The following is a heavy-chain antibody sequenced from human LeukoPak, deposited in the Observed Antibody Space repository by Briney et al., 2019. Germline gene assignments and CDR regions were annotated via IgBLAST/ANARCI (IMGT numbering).Heavy chain of an antibody. CDR1: GFTFSSYW. J-gene: IGHJ5*02. CDR2: XXXDGSEK. Sequence: GGSLRLSCAASGFTFSSYWMSWVRQAPGKGXXXXXXXXXDGSEKYYVDSVKGRFTISRDNAKNSLYLQMNSLRAEDTAVYYCARDPRSAMVRGVKKNWFDPWGQGTLVTVSS. D-gene: IGHD3-10*01. V-gene: IGHV3-7*01. CDR3: ARDPRSAMVRGVKKNWFDP.